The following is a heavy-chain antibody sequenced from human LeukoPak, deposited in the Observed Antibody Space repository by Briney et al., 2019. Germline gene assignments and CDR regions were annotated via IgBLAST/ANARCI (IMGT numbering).Heavy chain of an antibody. CDR1: GDGFSLYY. D-gene: IGHD1-1*01. J-gene: IGHJ5*01. Sequence: SETLSLTGNVPGDGFSLYYWSWIRQPAGKGLEWIGRVHPSGGANYNYSLRSRVTLSVDSSKNQVFLRLTTVTVADTAVYYCARVLGVNDKYFDSWGQGTPVTVSS. V-gene: IGHV4-4*07. CDR2: VHPSGGA. CDR3: ARVLGVNDKYFDS.